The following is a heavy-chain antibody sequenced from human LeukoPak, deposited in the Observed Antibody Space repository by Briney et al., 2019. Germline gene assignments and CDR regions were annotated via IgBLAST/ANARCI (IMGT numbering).Heavy chain of an antibody. CDR1: GGSISSHY. Sequence: PSETLSLTCTVSGGSISSHYWTWIRQPPGKGLEWIGYIYYSGSTYYNPSLKSRVTISVDTSKNQFSLKLSSVTAADTAVYYCARGKEYSSGWFRHSAEYFQHWGQGTLVTVSS. D-gene: IGHD6-19*01. CDR3: ARGKEYSSGWFRHSAEYFQH. V-gene: IGHV4-59*11. J-gene: IGHJ1*01. CDR2: IYYSGST.